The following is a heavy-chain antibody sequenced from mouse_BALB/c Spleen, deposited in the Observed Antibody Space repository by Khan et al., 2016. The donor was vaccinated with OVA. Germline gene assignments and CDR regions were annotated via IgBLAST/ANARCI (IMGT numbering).Heavy chain of an antibody. V-gene: IGHV1-4*01. Sequence: QVQLKQSGAELARPGASVKMSCKTSGYTFTSYTIHWIKKGPGRGLEWIGYINPSNGYTNSNQKFKDKATLTTDKSSTTAYLQLSSLTADDSAVYNCVRDGAYHRNDGWFAYWGQGTLVTVSA. CDR1: GYTFTSYT. CDR2: INPSNGYT. CDR3: VRDGAYHRNDGWFAY. J-gene: IGHJ3*01. D-gene: IGHD2-14*01.